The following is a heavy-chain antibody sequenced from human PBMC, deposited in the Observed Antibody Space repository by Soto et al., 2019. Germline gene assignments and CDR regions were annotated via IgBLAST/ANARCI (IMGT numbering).Heavy chain of an antibody. CDR1: GGSISSAGNY. Sequence: QVQLQESGPGLVKPSQTLSLTCTVSGGSISSAGNYWNWIRQHPGKGLEWIGYIYNSGNTYYNPSPKSRVTILIDRSENQFSLKLTSVTAADTAVYYCAKGACSSTACYEFDSWGQGTLVTVSS. D-gene: IGHD2-2*01. CDR3: AKGACSSTACYEFDS. V-gene: IGHV4-31*03. J-gene: IGHJ5*01. CDR2: IYNSGNT.